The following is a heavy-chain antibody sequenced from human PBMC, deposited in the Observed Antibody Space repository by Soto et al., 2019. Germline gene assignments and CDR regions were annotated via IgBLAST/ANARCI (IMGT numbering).Heavy chain of an antibody. Sequence: EVQLLESGGGLVQPGGSLRLSCAASGFTFSSYAMSWVRQAPGKGLEWVSAISGSGGSTYYADSVEGRISISRDNSKNTLYLQMNSMSAADTAVYDCERDIGPHPPGAFDYWGQGTMVTVSS. CDR2: ISGSGGST. D-gene: IGHD2-15*01. CDR1: GFTFSSYA. J-gene: IGHJ3*01. V-gene: IGHV3-23*01. CDR3: ERDIGPHPPGAFDY.